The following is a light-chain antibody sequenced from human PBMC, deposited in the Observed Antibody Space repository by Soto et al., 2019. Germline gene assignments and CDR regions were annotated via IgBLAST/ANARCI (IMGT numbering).Light chain of an antibody. V-gene: IGKV3-20*01. Sequence: IVLTQSPATLSLSPWERATLSCRASQSVSNYLAWYQQKPGQAPRLLMYGASIRAAGVPDRFSGSGSGTEFTLTISRLEPEDFTVYYCHHYETFGQGTKVDIK. CDR3: HHYET. CDR1: QSVSNY. J-gene: IGKJ1*01. CDR2: GAS.